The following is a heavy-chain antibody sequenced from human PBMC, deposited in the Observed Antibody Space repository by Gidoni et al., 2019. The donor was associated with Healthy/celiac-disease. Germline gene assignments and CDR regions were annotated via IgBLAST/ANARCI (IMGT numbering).Heavy chain of an antibody. CDR2: TYYMSKWYN. CDR3: ARDWEYYYDRSGLDY. Sequence: QVQLQQSGPGLVKPAQTLSLTCASSGDSVSSNSAAWNWIRQSTSRCLEWLGRTYYMSKWYNDYAVSVKSRITIHPDTSTNQFSLQLNSVPPEDTAVYYCARDWEYYYDRSGLDYWGQGTLVTVSS. D-gene: IGHD3-22*01. J-gene: IGHJ4*02. CDR1: GDSVSSNSAA. V-gene: IGHV6-1*01.